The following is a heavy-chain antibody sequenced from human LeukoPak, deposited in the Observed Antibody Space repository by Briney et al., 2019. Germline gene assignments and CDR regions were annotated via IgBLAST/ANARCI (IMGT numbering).Heavy chain of an antibody. CDR2: MKQDGSVK. CDR3: ARIGYSSSSFDY. D-gene: IGHD6-6*01. Sequence: GGSLRLSCAASGFTFINYWMSWVRQAPGKGLEWVASMKQDGSVKYYVDSMKGRFTISRDNAKNSLYLQMSGLRAEDTAVYFCARIGYSSSSFDYWGQGVLVTVYS. CDR1: GFTFINYW. V-gene: IGHV3-7*03. J-gene: IGHJ4*02.